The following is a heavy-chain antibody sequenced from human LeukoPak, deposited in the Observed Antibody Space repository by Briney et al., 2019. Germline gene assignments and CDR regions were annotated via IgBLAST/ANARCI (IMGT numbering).Heavy chain of an antibody. Sequence: SGRSLRLSCAASGFTFSSYSMNWVRQAPGKGLEWVSSISSSSSYIYYADSVKGRFTISRDNAKDSLYLQMNSLRAEDTAVYYCARESSSGWVTWGQGTLVTVSS. CDR1: GFTFSSYS. CDR3: ARESSSGWVT. CDR2: ISSSSSYI. D-gene: IGHD6-19*01. V-gene: IGHV3-21*01. J-gene: IGHJ5*02.